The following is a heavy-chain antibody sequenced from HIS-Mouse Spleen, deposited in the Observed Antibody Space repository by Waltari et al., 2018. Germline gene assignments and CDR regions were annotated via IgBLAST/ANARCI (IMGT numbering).Heavy chain of an antibody. D-gene: IGHD6-13*01. J-gene: IGHJ2*01. CDR3: AREIPYSSSWYDWYFDL. CDR2: IYYSGST. CDR1: GGSISSSSYY. Sequence: QLQLQESGPGLVKPSETLSLTCTVSGGSISSSSYYLGWIRQPHGKGLEWIGSIYYSGSTYYNPSLKSRVTISVDTSKNQFSLKLSSVTAADTAVYYCAREIPYSSSWYDWYFDLWGRGTLVTVSS. V-gene: IGHV4-39*07.